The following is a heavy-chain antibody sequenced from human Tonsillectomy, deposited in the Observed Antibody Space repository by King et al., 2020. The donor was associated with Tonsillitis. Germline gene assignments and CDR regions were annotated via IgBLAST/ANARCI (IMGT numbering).Heavy chain of an antibody. CDR3: AKDRYIVATPPYYGMDV. D-gene: IGHD5-12*01. Sequence: HVQLVESGGGVVQPGRSLRLSCAASGFTFSSYGMHWVRQAPGKGLEWVAVISYDGSNKYYADSVKGRFTISRDNSKNTLYLQMNSLIAEDTAVYYCAKDRYIVATPPYYGMDVWGQGTTVTVSS. CDR1: GFTFSSYG. J-gene: IGHJ6*02. CDR2: ISYDGSNK. V-gene: IGHV3-30*18.